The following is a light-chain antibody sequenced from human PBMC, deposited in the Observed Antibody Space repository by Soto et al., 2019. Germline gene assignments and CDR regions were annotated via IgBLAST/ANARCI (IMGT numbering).Light chain of an antibody. CDR3: QQYDDWPET. CDR2: GAS. J-gene: IGKJ1*01. Sequence: EIVLTQSPVTLSLSPCERATLSCRASQSVSSYLAWYQQKPGQAPRLLIYGASTRATGIPARFSGRGSGTEFILTISSLQSEDFAVYYCQQYDDWPETFGQGTKVDIK. V-gene: IGKV3-15*01. CDR1: QSVSSY.